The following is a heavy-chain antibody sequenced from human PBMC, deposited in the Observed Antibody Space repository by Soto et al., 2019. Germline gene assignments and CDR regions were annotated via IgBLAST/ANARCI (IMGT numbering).Heavy chain of an antibody. V-gene: IGHV4-34*01. CDR2: INDSGSA. CDR1: GESFITYY. CDR3: ARGQSHTWFDP. Sequence: PSETLSLTCAVYGESFITYYWSWIRQPPGKGLEWIGEINDSGSANNNPSLKSRVTLSVDTSKNQFSLKLTSVTAADTAIYYCARGQSHTWFDPWGQGTLVTVSS. J-gene: IGHJ5*02.